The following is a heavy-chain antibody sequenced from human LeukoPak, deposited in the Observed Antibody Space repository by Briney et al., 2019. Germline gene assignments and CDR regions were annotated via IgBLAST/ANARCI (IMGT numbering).Heavy chain of an antibody. D-gene: IGHD6-19*01. Sequence: ASVKVSCKASGYTFTSYAMHWVRQAPGQRLEWMGWINAGNGNTKYSQKFQGRVTITRDTSASTAYMELSSLRSEDTAVYYCARTYSSGRRYYYYYGMDVWGQGTTVIVSS. J-gene: IGHJ6*02. CDR1: GYTFTSYA. V-gene: IGHV1-3*01. CDR3: ARTYSSGRRYYYYYGMDV. CDR2: INAGNGNT.